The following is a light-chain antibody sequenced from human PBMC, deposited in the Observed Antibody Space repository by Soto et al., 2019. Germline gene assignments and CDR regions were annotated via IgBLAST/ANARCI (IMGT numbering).Light chain of an antibody. V-gene: IGKV1-17*01. Sequence: TQSPSSLSASVGDRVTITCRASQGIGNDLGWYQQKPGKAPKRLIYLTYSLQTGVPSRFSGSGSGTEFSLTISSLQPEDSATYFCLQHNSYPRTFGQGTKVEIK. CDR2: LTY. CDR3: LQHNSYPRT. J-gene: IGKJ1*01. CDR1: QGIGND.